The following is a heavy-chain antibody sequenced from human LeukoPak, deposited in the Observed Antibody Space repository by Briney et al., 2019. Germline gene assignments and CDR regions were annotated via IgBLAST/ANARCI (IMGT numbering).Heavy chain of an antibody. CDR1: GFTVSSNY. Sequence: PGGSLRLSGAASGFTVSSNYMSWVRKAPGKGLEWVSVIYSGGSTYYADSVKGRFTISRDNSKNTLYLQMNSLRAEDTAVYYCARGDATTVVIYYYYGMDVWGQGTTVTVSS. J-gene: IGHJ6*02. D-gene: IGHD4-23*01. CDR3: ARGDATTVVIYYYYGMDV. V-gene: IGHV3-53*01. CDR2: IYSGGST.